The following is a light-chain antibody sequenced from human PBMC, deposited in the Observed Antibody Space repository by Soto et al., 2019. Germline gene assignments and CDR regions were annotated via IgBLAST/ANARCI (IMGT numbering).Light chain of an antibody. Sequence: EIVMTQSPATLSVSPGERATLSCRSSQSVSSNLAWYQQKPGQAPRLLIYGASTRDTGIPARFSGSGSGTDFTLTITSLQADDFATYYCQQSYSTPITFGQGTRLEIK. J-gene: IGKJ5*01. CDR3: QQSYSTPIT. CDR1: QSVSSN. CDR2: GAS. V-gene: IGKV3-15*01.